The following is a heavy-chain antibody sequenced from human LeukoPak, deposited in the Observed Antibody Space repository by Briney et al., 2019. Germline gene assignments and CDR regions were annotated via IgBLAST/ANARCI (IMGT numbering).Heavy chain of an antibody. CDR1: GGSISSSSYY. J-gene: IGHJ4*02. CDR2: IYYSGST. V-gene: IGHV4-39*01. D-gene: IGHD3-3*01. CDR3: ARYLYDFWSGYRFDY. Sequence: PSETLSLTCTVSGGSISSSSYYWGWIRQPPGKGLEWIGSIYYSGSTYYNPSLKSRVTISVDTSKNQFSLKLSSVTAADTAVYYCARYLYDFWSGYRFDYWGQGTLVTVSS.